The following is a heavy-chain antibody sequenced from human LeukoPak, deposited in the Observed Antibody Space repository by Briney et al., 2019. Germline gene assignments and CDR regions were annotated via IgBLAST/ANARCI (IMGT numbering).Heavy chain of an antibody. CDR1: GGPISNYY. V-gene: IGHV4-59*08. J-gene: IGHJ4*02. CDR2: VYNSGIT. Sequence: KPSETLSLTCTVSGGPISNYYWTWIRQSPGQGLEWIGYVYNSGITDYNPSLKSRPTISVDTSKNQFSLKLSSMTAADTAVYYCARSRGLAGAATVIDYWGQGTLVTVSS. CDR3: ARSRGLAGAATVIDY. D-gene: IGHD6-25*01.